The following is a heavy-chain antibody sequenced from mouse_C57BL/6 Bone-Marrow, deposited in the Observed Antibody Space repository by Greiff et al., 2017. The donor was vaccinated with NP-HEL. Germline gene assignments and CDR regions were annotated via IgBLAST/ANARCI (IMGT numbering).Heavy chain of an antibody. CDR3: ARGHYYCSSYYAMDD. V-gene: IGHV1-26*01. Sequence: VQLKQSGPELVKPGASVRISCKASGYTFTDYYMNWVKQSPGKSLEWIGDINPNNGGNSYNQKLKGKATLTVDKSSSTAYMELRSLTSEESAVYYCARGHYYCSSYYAMDDWGQGTSVTVSS. CDR2: INPNNGGN. D-gene: IGHD1-1*01. J-gene: IGHJ4*01. CDR1: GYTFTDYY.